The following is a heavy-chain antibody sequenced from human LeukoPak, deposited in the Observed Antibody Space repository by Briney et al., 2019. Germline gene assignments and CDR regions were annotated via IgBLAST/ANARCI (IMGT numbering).Heavy chain of an antibody. CDR3: TTYYYGSGSYEFDY. V-gene: IGHV4-4*07. CDR2: IYTSGST. CDR1: GGSISSYD. Sequence: SGTLCLTCTASGGSISSYDLNWIRQPAGKGLEWIGRIYTSGSTNYNPSLKSRVTMSVDTSKNQFSLKLSSVTAADTAVYYCTTYYYGSGSYEFDYWGQGTLVTVSS. J-gene: IGHJ4*02. D-gene: IGHD3-10*01.